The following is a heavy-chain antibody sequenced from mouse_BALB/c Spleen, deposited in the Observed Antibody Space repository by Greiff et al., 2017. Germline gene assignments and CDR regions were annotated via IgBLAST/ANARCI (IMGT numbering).Heavy chain of an antibody. Sequence: EVQGVESGGGLVKPGGSLKLSCAASGFTFSSYAMSWVRQTPEKRLEWVASISSGGSTYYPDSVKGRFTISRDNARNILYLQMSSLRSEDTAMYYCARGNYYDYWYFDVWGAGTTVTVSS. CDR1: GFTFSSYA. V-gene: IGHV5-6-5*01. D-gene: IGHD1-1*02. CDR2: ISSGGST. CDR3: ARGNYYDYWYFDV. J-gene: IGHJ1*01.